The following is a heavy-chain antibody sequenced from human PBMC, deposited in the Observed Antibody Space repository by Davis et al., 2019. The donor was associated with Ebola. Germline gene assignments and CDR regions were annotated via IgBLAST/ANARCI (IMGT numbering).Heavy chain of an antibody. J-gene: IGHJ4*02. CDR1: GYTFISYF. V-gene: IGHV1-46*01. D-gene: IGHD6-19*01. Sequence: AASVKVSCKASGYTFISYFMHWVRQAPGQGLEWMGIIHPSGGSTSYAQKFQGRVTMTRDTSTSTVYMELSSLRSEDTAVYYCARDRSGAIAVAGTGSDYWGQGTLVTVSS. CDR3: ARDRSGAIAVAGTGSDY. CDR2: IHPSGGST.